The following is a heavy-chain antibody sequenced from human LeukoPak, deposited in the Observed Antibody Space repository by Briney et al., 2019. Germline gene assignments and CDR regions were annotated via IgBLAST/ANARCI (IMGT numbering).Heavy chain of an antibody. CDR2: IYYSGST. CDR1: GGSISSYY. CDR3: ARGCEYSSCFDY. D-gene: IGHD6-6*01. V-gene: IGHV4-59*01. J-gene: IGHJ4*02. Sequence: SETLSLTCTVSGGSISSYYLSWIRQPPGKGLEWIGYIYYSGSTNYNPSLKSRVTISVDTSKNQFSLKLSSVTAADTAVYYCARGCEYSSCFDYCGQGSLVTVSS.